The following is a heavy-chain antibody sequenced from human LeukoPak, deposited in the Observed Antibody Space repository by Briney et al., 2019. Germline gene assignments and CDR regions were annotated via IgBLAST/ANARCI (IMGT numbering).Heavy chain of an antibody. J-gene: IGHJ4*02. D-gene: IGHD6-19*01. CDR1: GFTFSSYE. CDR3: VTISLAGYYFDY. Sequence: GGSLRLSCAASGFTFSSYEMNWGRQAPGKGLEWVSYISSSGSTIYYADSVKGRFTISRDNSKNTLYLQMSSLRPEDTAVFYCVTISLAGYYFDYWGQGTLVTVSS. V-gene: IGHV3-48*03. CDR2: ISSSGSTI.